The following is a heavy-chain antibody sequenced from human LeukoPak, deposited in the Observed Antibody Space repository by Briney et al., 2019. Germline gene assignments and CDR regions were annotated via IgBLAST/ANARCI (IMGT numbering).Heavy chain of an antibody. V-gene: IGHV4-39*01. Sequence: SETLSLTCTVSGGSISNNNYYWAWIRQPPGKGLECIGSIYYSGSPYYNPSLKSRVTISVDTSKNQFSLRLSSVTAADTAVYYCATWRIAKTGFDYWGQGTLVTVSS. CDR3: ATWRIAKTGFDY. CDR2: IYYSGSP. D-gene: IGHD6-6*01. J-gene: IGHJ4*02. CDR1: GGSISNNNYY.